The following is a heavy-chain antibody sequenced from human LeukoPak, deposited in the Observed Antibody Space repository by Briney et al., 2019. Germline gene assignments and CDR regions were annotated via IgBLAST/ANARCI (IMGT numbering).Heavy chain of an antibody. CDR3: ARARGSGQWLVNFDY. CDR1: GYTFTGYY. Sequence: ASVKVSCKASGYTFTGYYMHWVRQAPGQGLEWMGRINTNSGGTNYAQKFQGRVTMTRDTSISTAYMELSRLRSDDTAVYYCARARGSGQWLVNFDYWGQGTLVTVSS. D-gene: IGHD6-19*01. V-gene: IGHV1-2*06. CDR2: INTNSGGT. J-gene: IGHJ4*02.